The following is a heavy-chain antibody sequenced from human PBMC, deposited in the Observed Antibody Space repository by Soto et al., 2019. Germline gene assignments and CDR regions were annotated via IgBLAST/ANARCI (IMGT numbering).Heavy chain of an antibody. CDR1: GFTFSSYS. CDR3: ARGGDRYYDSSGYLSY. V-gene: IGHV3-21*01. CDR2: ISSSSSYI. D-gene: IGHD3-22*01. J-gene: IGHJ4*02. Sequence: ETLSLSCAASGFTFSSYSMNWVRQAPGKGLEWVSSISSSSSYIYYADSVKGRFTISRDNAKNSLYLQMNSLRAEDTAVYYCARGGDRYYDSSGYLSYWGQGTLVTVSS.